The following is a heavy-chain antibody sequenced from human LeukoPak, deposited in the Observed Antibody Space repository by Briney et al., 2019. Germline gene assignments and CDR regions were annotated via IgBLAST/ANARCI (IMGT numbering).Heavy chain of an antibody. D-gene: IGHD4-17*01. CDR3: AREGNYGDYRVTGYYYYMDV. Sequence: PSETLSLTCTVSGGSISSSSYYWGWIRQPPGKGLEWIGRIYTSGSTNYNPSLKSRVTMSVDTSKNQFSLKLSSVTAADTAVYYCAREGNYGDYRVTGYYYYMDVWGKGTTVTVSS. V-gene: IGHV4-39*07. J-gene: IGHJ6*03. CDR2: IYTSGST. CDR1: GGSISSSSYY.